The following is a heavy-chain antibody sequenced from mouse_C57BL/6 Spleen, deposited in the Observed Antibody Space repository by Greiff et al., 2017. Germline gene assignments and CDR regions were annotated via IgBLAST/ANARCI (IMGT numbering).Heavy chain of an antibody. J-gene: IGHJ2*01. Sequence: EVQLQESGGDLVKPGGSLKLSCAASGFTFSSYGMSWVRQTPDKRLEWVATISSGGSYTYYPDSVKGRFTISRDNAKNTLYLQMSSLKSEDTAMYYCARRGLDSNVFDYWGQGTTLTVSS. CDR3: ARRGLDSNVFDY. V-gene: IGHV5-6*01. CDR1: GFTFSSYG. D-gene: IGHD2-5*01. CDR2: ISSGGSYT.